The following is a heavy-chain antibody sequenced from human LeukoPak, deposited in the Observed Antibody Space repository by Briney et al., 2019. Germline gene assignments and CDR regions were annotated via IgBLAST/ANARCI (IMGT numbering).Heavy chain of an antibody. CDR1: GGSFSGYY. J-gene: IGHJ6*03. CDR3: ARGTLAQWQVGGVKGYFHYYYLDV. CDR2: INHSGST. D-gene: IGHD6-19*01. V-gene: IGHV4-34*01. Sequence: SETLSLTCAVYGGSFSGYYWSWIRQPPGKGLEWIGEINHSGSTNYNPSLKSRVTISVDTSKNQFSLKLSSVTAADTAVYYCARGTLAQWQVGGVKGYFHYYYLDVWGEGTTVTVSS.